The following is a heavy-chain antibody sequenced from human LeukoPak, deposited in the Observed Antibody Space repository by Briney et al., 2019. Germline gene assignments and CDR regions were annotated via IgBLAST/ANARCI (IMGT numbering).Heavy chain of an antibody. CDR2: ITWNSEKI. CDR3: AKDALWFGELSYYGMDV. Sequence: GGSLRLSCETSGFTFDDFAMHWVRQGPGKGLEWVSSITWNSEKIDYAGSVKGRFTISRDNAKNSLYLQMNSLRAEDTALYYCAKDALWFGELSYYGMDVWGQGTTVTVSS. J-gene: IGHJ6*02. V-gene: IGHV3-9*01. CDR1: GFTFDDFA. D-gene: IGHD3-10*01.